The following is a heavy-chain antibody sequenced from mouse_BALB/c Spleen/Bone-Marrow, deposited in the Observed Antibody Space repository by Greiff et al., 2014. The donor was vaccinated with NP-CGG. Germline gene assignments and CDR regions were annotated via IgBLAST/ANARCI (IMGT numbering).Heavy chain of an antibody. CDR1: GYAFTNYL. CDR3: ARFGRYYFDY. V-gene: IGHV1-54*01. CDR2: INPGSGGA. Sequence: QVQLKESGAELVRPGTAVNVSCKASGYAFTNYLIEWVKQRPGQGLEWIGVINPGSGGANYNEKFKGKATLTADKSSSTAYMQRSSLTSDDSAVYFCARFGRYYFDYWGQGTTLTVSS. J-gene: IGHJ2*01.